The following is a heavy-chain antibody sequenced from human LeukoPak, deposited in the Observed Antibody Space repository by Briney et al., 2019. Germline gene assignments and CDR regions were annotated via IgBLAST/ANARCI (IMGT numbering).Heavy chain of an antibody. Sequence: SETLSLTCTVSGYSISSGYYWAWIRQPPGKGLEWIGSIYHSGSTYYNPSLKSRVTISVDTSKYQFSLKLTSVSAADTAMYYCARDDWGSPYFFGYWGQGTLVTVSS. J-gene: IGHJ4*02. CDR3: ARDDWGSPYFFGY. CDR2: IYHSGST. D-gene: IGHD7-27*01. V-gene: IGHV4-38-2*02. CDR1: GYSISSGYY.